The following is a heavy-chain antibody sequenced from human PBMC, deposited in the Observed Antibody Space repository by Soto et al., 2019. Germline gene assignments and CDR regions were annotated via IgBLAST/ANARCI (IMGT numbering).Heavy chain of an antibody. CDR2: IYYIGST. CDR3: ARHGGVFNWNHYFDH. Sequence: SETLSLTCTVSGGSISSYYWSWIRQPPGKGLEWIGYIYYIGSTNYNPSLKSRVTISVDTSKNQFSLKLSSVTAADTAVYFCARHGGVFNWNHYFDHWGQGALVTVSS. V-gene: IGHV4-59*08. D-gene: IGHD1-20*01. CDR1: GGSISSYY. J-gene: IGHJ4*02.